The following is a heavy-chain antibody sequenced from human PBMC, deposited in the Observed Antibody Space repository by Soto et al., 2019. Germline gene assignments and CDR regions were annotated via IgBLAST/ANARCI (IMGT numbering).Heavy chain of an antibody. CDR1: GGTFSSYA. CDR2: IIPIFGTA. CDR3: AREGLPDSSNSYGMDV. V-gene: IGHV1-69*12. J-gene: IGHJ6*02. Sequence: QVQLVQSGAEVKKPGSSVKVSCKASGGTFSSYAISWGRQAPGPGLEWMGGIIPIFGTANYAQKFQGRVTITADESTSTAYMELSRMRSEDTAVYYCAREGLPDSSNSYGMDVWGQGTTVTVSS. D-gene: IGHD4-17*01.